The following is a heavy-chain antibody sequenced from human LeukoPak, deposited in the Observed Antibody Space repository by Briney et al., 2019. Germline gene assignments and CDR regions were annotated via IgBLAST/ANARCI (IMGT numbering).Heavy chain of an antibody. CDR1: GFTFSGSA. Sequence: GGSLRLSCAASGFTFSGSAMHWVRQASGKGLEWVGRTKSKASGYTTEYAPSVKGRFNVSRDDSKTSLYLQMNSLKTEDTAVYYCARALTDWGQGTLVTVSS. CDR2: TKSKASGYTT. D-gene: IGHD4/OR15-4a*01. J-gene: IGHJ4*02. V-gene: IGHV3-73*01. CDR3: ARALTD.